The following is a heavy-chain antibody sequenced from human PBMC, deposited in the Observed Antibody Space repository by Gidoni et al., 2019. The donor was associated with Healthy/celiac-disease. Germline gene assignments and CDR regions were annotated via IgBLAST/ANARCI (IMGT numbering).Heavy chain of an antibody. J-gene: IGHJ4*02. Sequence: QVQLVQSGAEVKKPGSAVKVSCKASGGTVSSYTISWVRQAPGQGLEWMGRIIPILGITNYAQKFQGRVTITADKSTSTSYMELSSLRSEDTAVYYCARGIAAAGRGFDSWGQGTLVTVSS. CDR3: ARGIAAAGRGFDS. CDR2: IIPILGIT. D-gene: IGHD6-13*01. CDR1: GGTVSSYT. V-gene: IGHV1-69*02.